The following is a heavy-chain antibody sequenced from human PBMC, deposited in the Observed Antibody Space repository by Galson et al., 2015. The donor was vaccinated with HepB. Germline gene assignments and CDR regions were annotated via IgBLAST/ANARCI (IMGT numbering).Heavy chain of an antibody. J-gene: IGHJ6*03. CDR1: LGSITSGSYY. CDR2: IYTSGST. V-gene: IGHV4-61*02. Sequence: TLSLTCTVSLGSITSGSYYWSWVRQPAGKGLEWIGRIYTSGSTSYNPSLKSRVTMSVDTSNNQFSLKLTSVTAADTAVYYCAREGRGYHYFYYVDFWGKGTTVTVSS. CDR3: AREGRGYHYFYYVDF.